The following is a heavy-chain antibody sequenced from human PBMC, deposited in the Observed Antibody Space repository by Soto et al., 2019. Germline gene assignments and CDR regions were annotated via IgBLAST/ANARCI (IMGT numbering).Heavy chain of an antibody. V-gene: IGHV3-74*01. Sequence: PGGSLRLSCAASGFTFSSYWMHWVRQAPGKGLVWVSRINSDGSSTSYADSVKGRFTISRDNAKNTLYLQMNSLRAEDTAVYYCARDDMYYGSGDTVDVWGQGTTVTVSS. CDR3: ARDDMYYGSGDTVDV. J-gene: IGHJ6*02. D-gene: IGHD3-10*01. CDR1: GFTFSSYW. CDR2: INSDGSST.